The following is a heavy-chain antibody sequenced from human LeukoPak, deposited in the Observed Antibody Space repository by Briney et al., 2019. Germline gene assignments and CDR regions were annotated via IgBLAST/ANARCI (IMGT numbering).Heavy chain of an antibody. CDR1: GFTFSSYS. CDR3: ARDRSSYDFWSGYYTGGYYYYGMDV. CDR2: ISSSSSYI. V-gene: IGHV3-21*01. J-gene: IGHJ6*02. Sequence: PGGSLRLSRAASGFTFSSYSMNWVRQAPGKGLEWVSSISSSSSYIYYADSVKGRFTISRDNAKNSLYLQMNSLRAEDTAVYYCARDRSSYDFWSGYYTGGYYYYGMDVWGQGTTVTVSS. D-gene: IGHD3-3*01.